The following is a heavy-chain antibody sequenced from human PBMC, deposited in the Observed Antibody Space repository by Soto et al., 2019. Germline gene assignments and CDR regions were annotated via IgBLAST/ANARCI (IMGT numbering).Heavy chain of an antibody. CDR2: IYYSGST. V-gene: IGHV4-59*01. D-gene: IGHD6-19*01. CDR1: GCSISSYY. Sequence: SETLSLTCTVSGCSISSYYWSWIRQPPGKGLEWIGYIYYSGSTNYNPSLKSRVTISVDTSKNQFSLKLSSVTAADTAVYYCARGSSKWLAQCPFDYWGQGTLVTVSS. J-gene: IGHJ4*02. CDR3: ARGSSKWLAQCPFDY.